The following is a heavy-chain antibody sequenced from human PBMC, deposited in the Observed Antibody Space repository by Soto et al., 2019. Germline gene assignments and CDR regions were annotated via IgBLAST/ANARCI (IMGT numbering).Heavy chain of an antibody. J-gene: IGHJ6*02. CDR3: VKVQAAGDYIAYYSYDMDV. Sequence: GGSLRLSCAASGSIFRGYGMHWVRQAPGKGLEWVAVIRYDGSNINYADSVMGRFTISRDNSKNTLYLQMSSLRPDDTAVYYCVKVQAAGDYIAYYSYDMDVWGQGTTVTVSS. D-gene: IGHD4-17*01. CDR2: IRYDGSNI. V-gene: IGHV3-30*02. CDR1: GSIFRGYG.